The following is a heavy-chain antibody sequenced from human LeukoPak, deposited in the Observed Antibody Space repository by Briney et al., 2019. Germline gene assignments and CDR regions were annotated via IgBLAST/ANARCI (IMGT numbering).Heavy chain of an antibody. J-gene: IGHJ4*02. D-gene: IGHD3-22*01. V-gene: IGHV1-18*01. Sequence: ASVKVSCKASGYTFTSYGISWVRQAPGQGLEWMGWISAYNGNTNYAQKLQGRVTMTTDTSTSTAYMELRSLRSDDTAVYYCARESSEKTYYYDSSGFPDYWGQGTLVTVSS. CDR3: ARESSEKTYYYDSSGFPDY. CDR1: GYTFTSYG. CDR2: ISAYNGNT.